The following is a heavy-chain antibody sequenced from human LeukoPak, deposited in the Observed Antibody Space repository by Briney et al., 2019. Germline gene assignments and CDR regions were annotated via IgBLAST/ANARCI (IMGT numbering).Heavy chain of an antibody. CDR1: GFTFSSYS. V-gene: IGHV3-21*01. D-gene: IGHD3-9*01. CDR3: ARQKLSTDILTGYYTLPFDY. J-gene: IGHJ4*02. Sequence: GGSLRLSCAASGFTFSSYSMNWVRQAPGKGLEWVSSISSSSSYIYYADPVKGRFTISRDNAKNSLYLQMNSLRAEDTAVYYCARQKLSTDILTGYYTLPFDYWGQGTLVTVSS. CDR2: ISSSSSYI.